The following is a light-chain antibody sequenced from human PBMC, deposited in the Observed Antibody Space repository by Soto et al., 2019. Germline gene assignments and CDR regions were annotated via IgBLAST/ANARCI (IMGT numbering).Light chain of an antibody. Sequence: DIQMTPSPSTLSASVGDRVTITCRASQSISSWLAWYQQKPGKAPKLLIYDASSLESGVPSRFSGSGSGTEFTLTISTLQPDDFAPYYCQRYKSYSVTFGKGTKVEIK. CDR2: DAS. J-gene: IGKJ1*01. V-gene: IGKV1-5*01. CDR3: QRYKSYSVT. CDR1: QSISSW.